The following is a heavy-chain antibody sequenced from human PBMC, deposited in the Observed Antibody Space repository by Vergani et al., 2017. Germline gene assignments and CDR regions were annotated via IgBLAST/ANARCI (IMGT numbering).Heavy chain of an antibody. V-gene: IGHV4-34*01. Sequence: QVQLQQWGAGLLKPSETLSLTCAVYGGSFSGYYWCWIRQPPGKGLEWIGEINHSGSTNYNPSLKSRVTISVDTSKNQYSLKLSSVTAADTAVYYGASGYCSSTSCHFDYWGQGTLVTVSS. D-gene: IGHD2-2*01. CDR3: ASGYCSSTSCHFDY. J-gene: IGHJ4*02. CDR2: INHSGST. CDR1: GGSFSGYY.